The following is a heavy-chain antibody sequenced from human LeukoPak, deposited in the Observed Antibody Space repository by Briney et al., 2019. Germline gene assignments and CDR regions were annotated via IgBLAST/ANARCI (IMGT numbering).Heavy chain of an antibody. V-gene: IGHV3-9*01. J-gene: IGHJ6*02. CDR2: ICWNSGSI. CDR3: AKDIWQWRHYYGMDV. Sequence: PGGSLRLSCAASGFTFDDYAMHWVRQAPGKGLEWVSGICWNSGSIGYADSVKGRFTISRDNAKNSLYLQMNSLRAEDTALYYCAKDIWQWRHYYGMDVWGQGTTVTVSS. CDR1: GFTFDDYA. D-gene: IGHD6-19*01.